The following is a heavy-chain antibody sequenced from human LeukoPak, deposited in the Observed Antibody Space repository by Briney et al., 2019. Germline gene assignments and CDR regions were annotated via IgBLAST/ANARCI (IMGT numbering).Heavy chain of an antibody. J-gene: IGHJ6*03. Sequence: GGSLRLSCAASGFTFTYYWMSWVRQAPGKGLEWVANIKQDGSEKYYVDSVKGRFTISRDNAKNSLYLQMNSLRAEDTAVYYCARPPGYCSGGSCYSLRMYYYYYMDVWGKGTTVTVSS. CDR1: GFTFTYYW. D-gene: IGHD2-15*01. CDR2: IKQDGSEK. V-gene: IGHV3-7*01. CDR3: ARPPGYCSGGSCYSLRMYYYYYMDV.